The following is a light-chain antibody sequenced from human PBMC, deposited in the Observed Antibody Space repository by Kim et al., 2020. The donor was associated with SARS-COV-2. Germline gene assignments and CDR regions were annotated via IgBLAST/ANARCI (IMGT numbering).Light chain of an antibody. Sequence: VALGKTVRFTCQEDRLRSYYATWYQQKQGQALILVIYGKNNRPSGLPDRFSGSSSGNTASLTITGTQAGDEADYYCNSRDSNDNVVFGGGTQLTVL. CDR3: NSRDSNDNVV. CDR1: RLRSYY. CDR2: GKN. V-gene: IGLV3-19*01. J-gene: IGLJ2*01.